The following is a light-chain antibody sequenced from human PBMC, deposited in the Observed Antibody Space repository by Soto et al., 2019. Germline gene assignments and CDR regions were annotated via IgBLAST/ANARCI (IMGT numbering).Light chain of an antibody. CDR1: QSVSSNY. CDR2: VAS. V-gene: IGKV3-20*01. Sequence: EIVLTQSPGTLSLSPGERATLSCRASQSVSSNYLAWYQQKPCQAPMLLIYVASTKATGIPDRFSGSGSGTDFTLTISRLEPEDFAVYYCQQYSNSPFTFAPGTKVDIK. CDR3: QQYSNSPFT. J-gene: IGKJ3*01.